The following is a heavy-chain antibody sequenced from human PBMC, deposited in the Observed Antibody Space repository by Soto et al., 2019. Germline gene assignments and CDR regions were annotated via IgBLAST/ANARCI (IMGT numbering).Heavy chain of an antibody. CDR3: ASDYPDHYDSSGYYHGGWFDP. J-gene: IGHJ5*02. V-gene: IGHV1-69*06. CDR1: GGTFSSYA. CDR2: IIPIFGTA. Sequence: QVQLVQSGAEVKKPGSSVKVSCKASGGTFSSYAISWVRQAPGLGLEWLGGIIPIFGTANYAQKLQGRVTITADKSTSTAYMELSSLRSEDTAVYYCASDYPDHYDSSGYYHGGWFDPWGQGTLVTVSS. D-gene: IGHD3-22*01.